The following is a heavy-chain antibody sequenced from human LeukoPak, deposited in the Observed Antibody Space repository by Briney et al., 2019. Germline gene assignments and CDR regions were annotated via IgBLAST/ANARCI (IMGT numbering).Heavy chain of an antibody. CDR2: ISGSGGST. CDR1: GFTFSSYA. Sequence: GGSPRLSCAASGFTFSSYAMSWVRQAPGKGLEWVSAISGSGGSTYYADSVKGRFTISRDNSKNTLYLQMNSLRAEDTAVYYCAKDRGSTSTYFDYWGQGTLVTVSS. V-gene: IGHV3-23*01. CDR3: AKDRGSTSTYFDY. J-gene: IGHJ4*02. D-gene: IGHD2-2*01.